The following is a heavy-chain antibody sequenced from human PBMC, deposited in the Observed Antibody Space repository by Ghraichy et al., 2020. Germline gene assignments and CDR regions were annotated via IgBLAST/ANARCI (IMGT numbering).Heavy chain of an antibody. CDR2: IYTSGST. J-gene: IGHJ5*02. V-gene: IGHV4-4*07. D-gene: IGHD3-3*01. CDR1: GGSISSYY. Sequence: SDTLSLTCTVSGGSISSYYWSWIRQPAGKGLEWIGRIYTSGSTNYNPSLKSRVTMSVDTSKNQFSLKLSSVTAADTAVYYCARDKMASRDFWSGLNWFDPWGQGTLVTVSS. CDR3: ARDKMASRDFWSGLNWFDP.